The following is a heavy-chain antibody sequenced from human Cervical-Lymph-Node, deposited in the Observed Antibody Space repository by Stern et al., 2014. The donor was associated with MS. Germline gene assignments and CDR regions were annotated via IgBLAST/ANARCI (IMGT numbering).Heavy chain of an antibody. D-gene: IGHD3-16*02. Sequence: QVQLQESGPGLVKPSQTLSLTCTVSGGSISSGTYYWSWIRQSAGKGLEWIGRIYSTETTFYNPSLKSRVTISLDASKTQFSLSLRSVTAADTAVYFCARERRPRYFDYWGQGTLVTVSS. CDR1: GGSISSGTYY. CDR2: IYSTETT. J-gene: IGHJ4*02. V-gene: IGHV4-61*02. CDR3: ARERRPRYFDY.